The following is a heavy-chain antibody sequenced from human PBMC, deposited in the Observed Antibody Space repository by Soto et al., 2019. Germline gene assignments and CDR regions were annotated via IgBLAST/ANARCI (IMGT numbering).Heavy chain of an antibody. CDR1: GYTFNSYD. J-gene: IGHJ6*02. D-gene: IGHD6-13*01. CDR3: ASYPSSSWYGYYYYGMDV. Sequence: GAPVKVSCKASGYTFNSYDSNRVGQATGQGLEGMGWMNPNSGNTGYAQKLQGRVTMTRNTSISTAYMELSSLRSEVSAVYYCASYPSSSWYGYYYYGMDVWGQGTTVTVSS. CDR2: MNPNSGNT. V-gene: IGHV1-8*02.